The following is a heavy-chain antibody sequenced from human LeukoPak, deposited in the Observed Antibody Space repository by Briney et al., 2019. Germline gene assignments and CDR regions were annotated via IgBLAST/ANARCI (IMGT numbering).Heavy chain of an antibody. J-gene: IGHJ4*02. Sequence: GGSLRLSCAASGFTFSSYAMSWVRQAPGKGLEWVSAISYSGGSTYYADSVKGRFTISRDNSKNTLYLQMNRLRAEDTAVYYCAKRISSGWSYYFDCWGQGTLVTVSS. CDR2: ISYSGGST. CDR3: AKRISSGWSYYFDC. D-gene: IGHD6-19*01. V-gene: IGHV3-23*01. CDR1: GFTFSSYA.